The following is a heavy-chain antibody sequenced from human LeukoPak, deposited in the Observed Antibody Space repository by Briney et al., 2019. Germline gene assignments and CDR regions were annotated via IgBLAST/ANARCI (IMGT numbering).Heavy chain of an antibody. CDR3: AKDEDVNSRRRGLWLSRFGSNNLFQH. D-gene: IGHD2-21*01. J-gene: IGHJ1*01. V-gene: IGHV3-9*01. CDR1: GFTFDDYA. Sequence: GRSLRLSCAASGFTFDDYAMHWVRQAPGKGLEWVSGISWNSGSIGYADSVKGRFTISRDNAKNSLYLQMNSLRAEDTALYYCAKDEDVNSRRRGLWLSRFGSNNLFQHWGQGTLVTVSS. CDR2: ISWNSGSI.